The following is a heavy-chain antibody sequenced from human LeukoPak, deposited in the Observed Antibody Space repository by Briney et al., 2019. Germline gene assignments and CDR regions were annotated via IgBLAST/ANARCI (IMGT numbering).Heavy chain of an antibody. D-gene: IGHD2-2*01. CDR3: ARHRPYCSSTSCPIDY. Sequence: ESLKISCKGSGYSFTSYWIGWVRQMPGKGLEWMGITYPRDSDTRYSPSFQGQVTISADKSISTAYLQWSSLKASDTAMYYCARHRPYCSSTSCPIDYWGQGTLVTVSS. V-gene: IGHV5-51*01. CDR2: TYPRDSDT. J-gene: IGHJ4*02. CDR1: GYSFTSYW.